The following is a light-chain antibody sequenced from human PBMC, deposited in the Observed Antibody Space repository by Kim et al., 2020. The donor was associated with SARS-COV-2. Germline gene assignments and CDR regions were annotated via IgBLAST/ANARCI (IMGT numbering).Light chain of an antibody. V-gene: IGKV3-11*01. CDR2: DAS. Sequence: LSLSRGERAPLSCRASQSVSSYLACYQQNPGQAPVPLIYDASNRATGIPARFSGGGFGTDFTLPTGSQEPKDFAVYYCKRRRNWPPTFGGGTKVDIK. J-gene: IGKJ4*01. CDR1: QSVSSY. CDR3: KRRRNWPPT.